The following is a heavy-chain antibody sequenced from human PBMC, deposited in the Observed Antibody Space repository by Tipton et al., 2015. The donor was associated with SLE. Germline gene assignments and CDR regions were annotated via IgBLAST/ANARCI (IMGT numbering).Heavy chain of an antibody. J-gene: IGHJ2*01. D-gene: IGHD4-17*01. V-gene: IGHV4-59*03. CDR2: IYYSGST. CDR3: AFTVTTDWYFDL. CDR1: GGSISSYY. Sequence: TLSLTCTVSGGSISSYYWSWIRQPPGKGLEWIGYIYYSGSTNYNPSLKSRVTISVDTSISTAYMELSRLRSDDTAVYYCAFTVTTDWYFDLWGRGTLVTVSS.